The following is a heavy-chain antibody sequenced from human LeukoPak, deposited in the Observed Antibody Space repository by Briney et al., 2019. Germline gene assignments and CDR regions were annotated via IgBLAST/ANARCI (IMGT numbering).Heavy chain of an antibody. D-gene: IGHD4-17*01. V-gene: IGHV3-7*01. J-gene: IGHJ4*02. CDR2: INHHGGEK. CDR1: GFTFSTYW. Sequence: GGSLRLSCAASGFTFSTYWMSWVRQTPGKGLEWVANINHHGGEKYYVDSVEDRFTISRDNARNSLFLQMTSLTAEDTAVYFCARLPLATARYYFDYWGQGTLVTVSP. CDR3: ARLPLATARYYFDY.